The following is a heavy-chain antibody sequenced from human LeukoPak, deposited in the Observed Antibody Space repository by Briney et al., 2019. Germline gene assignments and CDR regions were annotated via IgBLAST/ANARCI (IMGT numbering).Heavy chain of an antibody. CDR1: EFTFSSYW. Sequence: GGSLRLSCAASEFTFSSYWMHWVRQAPGKGLVWVSRINSDGSSTSYADSVKGRFTISRDNAKNTLYLQMNSLRAEDTAAYYCARVFAPPRETYYVFGSVYYTPYYYYYMAVWGKGTTVTVSS. CDR3: ARVFAPPRETYYVFGSVYYTPYYYYYMAV. CDR2: INSDGSST. V-gene: IGHV3-74*01. J-gene: IGHJ6*03. D-gene: IGHD3-3*01.